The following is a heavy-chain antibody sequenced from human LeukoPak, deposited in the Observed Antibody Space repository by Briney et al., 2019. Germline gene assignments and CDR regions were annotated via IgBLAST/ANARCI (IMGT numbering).Heavy chain of an antibody. CDR2: IRYDGSNK. CDR3: AKDRWPDNWFDP. J-gene: IGHJ5*02. Sequence: GGSLRPSCAASGFTFSSYGMHWVRQAPGKGLEWVAFIRYDGSNKYYADSVKGRFTISRDNSKNTLYLQMNSLRAEDTAVYYCAKDRWPDNWFDPWGQGTLVTVSS. CDR1: GFTFSSYG. V-gene: IGHV3-30*02. D-gene: IGHD4-23*01.